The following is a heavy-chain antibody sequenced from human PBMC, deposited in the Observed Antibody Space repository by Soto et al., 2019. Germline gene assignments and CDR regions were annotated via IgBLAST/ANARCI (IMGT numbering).Heavy chain of an antibody. D-gene: IGHD5-18*01. CDR2: ISSSGSYI. CDR1: GFTFSSYS. V-gene: IGHV3-21*01. J-gene: IGHJ3*02. CDR3: ARRAMGHDAFDI. Sequence: GGSLRLSCAASGFTFSSYSMNWVRQAPGKGLEWVSSISSSGSYIYYADSVKGRFTISRDNAKNTLYLQMNSLRAEDTAVYYCARRAMGHDAFDIWGQGTMVTVSS.